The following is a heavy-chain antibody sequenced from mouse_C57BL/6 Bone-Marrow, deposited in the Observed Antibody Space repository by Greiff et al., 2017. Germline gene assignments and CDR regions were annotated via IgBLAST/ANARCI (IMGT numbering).Heavy chain of an antibody. D-gene: IGHD1-1*01. CDR3: TSWDYGSSYDYFDY. V-gene: IGHV1-15*01. Sequence: VQLQQSGAELVRPGASVTLSCKASGYTFTDYEMHWVKQTPVPGLEWIGAIDPETGGTAYTQKFKGKAILTADKSSSTAYMELRSLTSEDSAVYYCTSWDYGSSYDYFDYWGQGTTLTVSS. CDR2: IDPETGGT. J-gene: IGHJ2*01. CDR1: GYTFTDYE.